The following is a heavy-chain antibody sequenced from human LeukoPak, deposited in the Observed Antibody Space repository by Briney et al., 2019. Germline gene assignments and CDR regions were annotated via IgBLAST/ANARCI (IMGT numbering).Heavy chain of an antibody. CDR1: GFTFSSYG. CDR3: ARDPGDIVVVVAGNYMDV. CDR2: IRYDGSNK. Sequence: GGSLRLSCAASGFTFSSYGMHWVRQAPGKGLEWVAFIRYDGSNKYYADSVKGRFTISRDNSKNTLYLQMNSLRADDTAVYYCARDPGDIVVVVAGNYMDVWGKGTTVTVSS. V-gene: IGHV3-30*02. D-gene: IGHD2-15*01. J-gene: IGHJ6*03.